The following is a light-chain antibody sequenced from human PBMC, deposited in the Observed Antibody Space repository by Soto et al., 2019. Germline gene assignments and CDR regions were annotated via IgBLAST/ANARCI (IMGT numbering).Light chain of an antibody. CDR3: QHFRA. J-gene: IGKJ5*01. CDR1: QSVSSSY. CDR2: GAS. V-gene: IGKV3-20*01. Sequence: GLTQSPGTLSLSTGERATLSCRASQSVSSSYVAWYQQKRGQAPRLLMYGASSRATGIPDRFSGSGSGTDFTLTISRLEPEDFVLYYCQHFRAFGQGTRLEIK.